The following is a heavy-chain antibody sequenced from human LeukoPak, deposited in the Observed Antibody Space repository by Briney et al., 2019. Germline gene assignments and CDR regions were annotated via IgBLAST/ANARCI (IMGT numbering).Heavy chain of an antibody. V-gene: IGHV4-4*07. D-gene: IGHD1-26*01. Sequence: SETLSLTCSVSGDSISYFYWSWIRQAAGKGLEWIGRISGSGSTDYNASLKSRVTISVDTSKNQFSLKLSSVTAADTAVYYCARGGGGSYYFDYWGQGTLVTVSS. CDR3: ARGGGGSYYFDY. CDR1: GDSISYFY. CDR2: ISGSGST. J-gene: IGHJ4*02.